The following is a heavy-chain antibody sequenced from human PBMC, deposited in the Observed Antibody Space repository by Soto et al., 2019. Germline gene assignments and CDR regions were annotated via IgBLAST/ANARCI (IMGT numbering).Heavy chain of an antibody. Sequence: SETLSLTCIVSGGSINSYYWSWIRQPPGKGLEWIGYIHYSGATKYRASLNGRLSISVDTSKNQFSLWLNSVTAADTAVYYCARGAYCGTDCFYYFDSWRQGTLVTVSS. CDR2: IHYSGAT. V-gene: IGHV4-59*01. CDR1: GGSINSYY. CDR3: ARGAYCGTDCFYYFDS. J-gene: IGHJ4*02. D-gene: IGHD2-21*02.